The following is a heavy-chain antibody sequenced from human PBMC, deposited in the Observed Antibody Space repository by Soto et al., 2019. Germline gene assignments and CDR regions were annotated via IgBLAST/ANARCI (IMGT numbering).Heavy chain of an antibody. V-gene: IGHV4-30-4*01. D-gene: IGHD4-4*01. CDR2: IYYSGST. J-gene: IGHJ5*02. Sequence: QVQLQESGPGLVKPSQTLSLTCTVSGGSISSGDYYWSWIRQPPGKGLEWIGYIYYSGSTYYNPSLTSRVTISVDTSKTQFSLKLSSVTAADTAVYYCAREARGKDYRGPRNWFDPWGQGTLVTVSS. CDR3: AREARGKDYRGPRNWFDP. CDR1: GGSISSGDYY.